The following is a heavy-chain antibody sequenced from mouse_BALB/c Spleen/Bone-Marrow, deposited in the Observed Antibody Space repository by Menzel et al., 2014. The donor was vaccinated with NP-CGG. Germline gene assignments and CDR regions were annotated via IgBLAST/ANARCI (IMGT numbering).Heavy chain of an antibody. V-gene: IGHV2-4*02. CDR2: IWSGGST. D-gene: IGHD1-2*01. CDR1: GFSLTSYG. CDR3: ARQPLRRHAMDY. J-gene: IGHJ4*01. Sequence: QVQLKESGPGLVQPSQSLSITCTVSGFSLTSYGVHWVRPPPGKGLGWLGVIWSGGSTDYNAAFISRLSISKDNSKSQVFFKMNSLQADDTAIYYCARQPLRRHAMDYWGQGTSVTVSS.